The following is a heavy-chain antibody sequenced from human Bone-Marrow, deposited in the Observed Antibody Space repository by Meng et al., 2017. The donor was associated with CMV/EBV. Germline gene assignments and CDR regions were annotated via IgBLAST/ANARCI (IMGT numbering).Heavy chain of an antibody. D-gene: IGHD1-7*01. V-gene: IGHV3-21*05. CDR3: AREGIETTFDY. Sequence: GESLKISCAASGFTFSSYEMNWVRQAPGKGLEWVSYISSSSSYIYYADSVKGRFTISRDNAKNSLYLQMNSLRAEDTAVYYCAREGIETTFDYWGQGTLVTVSS. CDR2: ISSSSSYI. CDR1: GFTFSSYE. J-gene: IGHJ4*02.